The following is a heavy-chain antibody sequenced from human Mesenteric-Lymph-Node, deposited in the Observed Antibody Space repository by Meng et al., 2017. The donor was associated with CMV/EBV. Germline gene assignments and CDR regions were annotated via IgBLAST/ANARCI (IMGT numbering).Heavy chain of an antibody. Sequence: ASVTVSCQASGYTFTGYYMHWVRQAPGQGLEWMGWINPNRGGTKYAQRFQGRVTMTRDTSINTAYMELSRLRSDDTAVYYCARTVATTHYYYYGMDVWGQGTTVTVSS. CDR2: INPNRGGT. D-gene: IGHD5-12*01. CDR1: GYTFTGYY. J-gene: IGHJ6*02. V-gene: IGHV1-2*02. CDR3: ARTVATTHYYYYGMDV.